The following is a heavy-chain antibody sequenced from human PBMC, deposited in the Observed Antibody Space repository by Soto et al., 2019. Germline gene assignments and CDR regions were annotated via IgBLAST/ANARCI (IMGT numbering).Heavy chain of an antibody. J-gene: IGHJ4*02. Sequence: ASVKVSCKASGYTFTSYDINWVRQATGQGLEWMGWMNPNSGNTGYAQKFQGRVTMTRNTSISTAYMELSSLRSDDTAVYYCARAKGSGYDFGYWGQGTLVTVSS. V-gene: IGHV1-8*01. CDR1: GYTFTSYD. CDR3: ARAKGSGYDFGY. CDR2: MNPNSGNT. D-gene: IGHD5-12*01.